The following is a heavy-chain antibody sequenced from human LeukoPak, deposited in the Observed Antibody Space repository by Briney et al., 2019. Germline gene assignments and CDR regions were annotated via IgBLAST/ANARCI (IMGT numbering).Heavy chain of an antibody. V-gene: IGHV3-23*01. Sequence: GGSLRLSCAASGFTFSTYAMSWVRQAPGQGLEWVSSISGDGGSTYYAESVKGRFTISRDNSKNTLYLQMNSLRAEDTAVYYCAKHPDCSTTNCFRFEYWGQGTLVTVSS. CDR3: AKHPDCSTTNCFRFEY. CDR2: ISGDGGST. J-gene: IGHJ4*02. CDR1: GFTFSTYA. D-gene: IGHD2-2*01.